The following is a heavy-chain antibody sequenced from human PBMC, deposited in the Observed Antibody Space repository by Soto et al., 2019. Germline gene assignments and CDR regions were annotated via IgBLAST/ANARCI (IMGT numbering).Heavy chain of an antibody. D-gene: IGHD2-2*01. Sequence: QLQLQESGPGLVKPSETLSLTCTVSGGSISSSSYYWGWIRQPPGKGLEWIGSISYSGSTYYNPSLKSRVTMSVDTSKNQFSLKLSSVTAADTAVYYCARLHGYCSSTSCYGYYGMDVWGQGTTVTVSS. J-gene: IGHJ6*02. V-gene: IGHV4-39*01. CDR2: ISYSGST. CDR3: ARLHGYCSSTSCYGYYGMDV. CDR1: GGSISSSSYY.